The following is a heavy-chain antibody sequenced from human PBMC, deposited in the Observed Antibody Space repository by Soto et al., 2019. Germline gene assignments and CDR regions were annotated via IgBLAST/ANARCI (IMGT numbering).Heavy chain of an antibody. CDR2: IIPIFGTP. D-gene: IGHD2-15*01. J-gene: IGHJ4*02. V-gene: IGHV1-69*06. CDR3: ASVRWTLSVEESEAI. CDR1: GGTFNAHA. Sequence: AASVKVSCKGSGGTFNAHAISWVRQSPGQGLEWMGGIIPIFGTPNYAQKFQGRLTINAETSTTTAYLELSSISSDDTAAYSYASVRWTLSVEESEAIWGQGTMVTVYS.